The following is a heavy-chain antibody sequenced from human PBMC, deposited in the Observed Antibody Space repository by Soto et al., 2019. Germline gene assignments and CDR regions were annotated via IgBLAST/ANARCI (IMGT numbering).Heavy chain of an antibody. Sequence: QVQLQQSGPRLVKPSETLSLTCTVSSGPSRSYNWGWIRQSPRRGLEWIGYVYYTGDTAYNPSLKSRVTISADTSTNNISLILSYVTAADTAVYYCVSQVIDYLYGLADVWGKGPKVTVSS. CDR1: SGPSRSYN. CDR2: VYYTGDT. V-gene: IGHV4-59*08. J-gene: IGHJ6*04. D-gene: IGHD3-16*02. CDR3: VSQVIDYLYGLADV.